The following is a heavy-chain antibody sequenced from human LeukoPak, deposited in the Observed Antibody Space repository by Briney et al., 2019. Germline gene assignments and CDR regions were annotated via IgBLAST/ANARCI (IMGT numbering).Heavy chain of an antibody. J-gene: IGHJ4*02. CDR1: GVSINIYY. CDR3: ARDGGYDSGVFDF. Sequence: PSETLSLTCNVSGVSINIYYWSWLRQTPGKGLEWIGRSHGSGSTNYNPSLKNRVTISIDKSKNHLSLSLRSVTAADTALCFCARDGGYDSGVFDFWGQGTLVTVSS. D-gene: IGHD3-22*01. V-gene: IGHV4-4*07. CDR2: SHGSGST.